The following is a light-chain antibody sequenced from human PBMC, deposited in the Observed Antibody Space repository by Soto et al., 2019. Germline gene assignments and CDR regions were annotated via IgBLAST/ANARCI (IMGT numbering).Light chain of an antibody. CDR2: STN. J-gene: IGLJ3*02. CDR3: ALYMGSGILV. V-gene: IGLV8-61*01. Sequence: QTVVTQEPSFSVSPGRTVTLTCGLSSGSVSTSYYPSWYQQTPGQAPRTLIYSTNTRSSGVPDRFSGSILGNKAALTITGAQADDDADYYCALYMGSGILVFGGGTKITVL. CDR1: SGSVSTSYY.